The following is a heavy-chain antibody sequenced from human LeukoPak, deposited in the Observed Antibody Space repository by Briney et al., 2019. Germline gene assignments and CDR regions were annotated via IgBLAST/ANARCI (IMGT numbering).Heavy chain of an antibody. J-gene: IGHJ4*02. Sequence: GGSLRLSCAASGFTVSSIYMSWVRQAPGKGLEWVSVIYSGGSTYYADSVKGRFTISRDNSKNTLYLQMNSLRAEDTAVYYCARESQYSSSLHLDYWGQGTLVTVSS. CDR1: GFTVSSIY. V-gene: IGHV3-53*01. D-gene: IGHD6-6*01. CDR2: IYSGGST. CDR3: ARESQYSSSLHLDY.